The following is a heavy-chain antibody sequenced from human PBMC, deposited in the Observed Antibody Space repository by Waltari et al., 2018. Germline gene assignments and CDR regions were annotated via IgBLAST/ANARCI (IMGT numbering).Heavy chain of an antibody. CDR2: IWYDGSNK. Sequence: QVQLVESGGGVVQPGRSLRLSCAASGFTFSTYGIHWVRQAPGKGLEWLAVIWYDGSNKYYADSVKGRFTISRDNSKKTLYLQMDTLRAEDTAVYYCAREGAEQWVVEDYGMDVWGQGTTVTVS. CDR3: AREGAEQWVVEDYGMDV. CDR1: GFTFSTYG. V-gene: IGHV3-33*01. J-gene: IGHJ6*02. D-gene: IGHD6-19*01.